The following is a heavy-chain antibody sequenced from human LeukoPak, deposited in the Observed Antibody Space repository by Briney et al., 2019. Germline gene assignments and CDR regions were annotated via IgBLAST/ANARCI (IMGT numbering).Heavy chain of an antibody. CDR3: ARERDGSSGLDY. J-gene: IGHJ4*02. D-gene: IGHD3-22*01. CDR1: GFTFSSYA. V-gene: IGHV3-30-3*01. Sequence: GGSLRLSCAASGFTFSSYAMHWVRQAPGKGLEWVAVISYDGSNKYYADSVKGRFTISRDNSKNTLYLQMNSLRAEDTAVYYCARERDGSSGLDYWGQGTLVTVSS. CDR2: ISYDGSNK.